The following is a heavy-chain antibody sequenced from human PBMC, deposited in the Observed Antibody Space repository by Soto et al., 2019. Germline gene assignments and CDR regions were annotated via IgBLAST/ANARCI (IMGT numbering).Heavy chain of an antibody. V-gene: IGHV4-34*01. CDR2: VNHSGST. Sequence: SETLSLTCAVCGGSFSGYYWSWIRQPPGKGLEWIGEVNHSGSTNYNPSLKSRVTISVDTSKNQFSLKLSSVTAADTAVYYCARAFLDIVVVPAAIHYYYYYGMDVWGQGTTVTVSS. CDR1: GGSFSGYY. J-gene: IGHJ6*02. D-gene: IGHD2-2*03. CDR3: ARAFLDIVVVPAAIHYYYYYGMDV.